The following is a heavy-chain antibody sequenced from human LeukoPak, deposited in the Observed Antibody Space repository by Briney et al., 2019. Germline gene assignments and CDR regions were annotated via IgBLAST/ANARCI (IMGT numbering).Heavy chain of an antibody. D-gene: IGHD3-10*01. CDR2: ISGSGGST. Sequence: GGSLRLSCAASGFTFSGYWMSWVRQAPGKGLEWVSAISGSGGSTYYADSVKGRFTISRDNSKNTLYLQMNSLRAEDTAVYYCRGSGSYFDYYYMDVWGKGTTVTISS. CDR3: RGSGSYFDYYYMDV. V-gene: IGHV3-23*01. CDR1: GFTFSGYW. J-gene: IGHJ6*03.